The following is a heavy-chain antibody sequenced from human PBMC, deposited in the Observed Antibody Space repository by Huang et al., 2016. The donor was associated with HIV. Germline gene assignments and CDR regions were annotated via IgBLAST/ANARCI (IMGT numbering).Heavy chain of an antibody. CDR1: GFTFSSYG. D-gene: IGHD6-13*01. CDR2: ISYDAKTK. CDR3: AKGGSAAAVLDF. V-gene: IGHV3-30*18. Sequence: QVQLVESGGGVVQPGRCLRISCAASGFTFSSYGMHWVRQAPGNVVEWVAVISYDAKTKYYADSVKGRFSISRDNSKTTVYLQLNSLRLEDTAVYYCAKGGSAAAVLDFWGQGTLVTVSS. J-gene: IGHJ4*02.